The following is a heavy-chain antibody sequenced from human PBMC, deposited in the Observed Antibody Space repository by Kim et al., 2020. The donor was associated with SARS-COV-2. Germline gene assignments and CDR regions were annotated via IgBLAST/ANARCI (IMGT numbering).Heavy chain of an antibody. V-gene: IGHV3-7*03. CDR3: ARDFRDVRGRGWY. D-gene: IGHD3-10*01. CDR1: GFSFSSYW. J-gene: IGHJ2*01. Sequence: GGSLRLSCAASGFSFSSYWMNWVRQSPGKGLEWVANIKPDGSEKTYVDSVKGRFTISRDNAKNLLFLQLGSLRPEDTAVYYCARDFRDVRGRGWY. CDR2: IKPDGSEK.